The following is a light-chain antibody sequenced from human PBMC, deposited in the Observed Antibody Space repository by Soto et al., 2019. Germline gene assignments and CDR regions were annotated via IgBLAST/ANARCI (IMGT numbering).Light chain of an antibody. CDR3: QQYCPSTMYT. CDR1: QTVSSSY. J-gene: IGKJ2*01. CDR2: GAS. Sequence: EIVLTQSPGTLSLSPGERATLSCRASQTVSSSYLAWYQQKPGQAPRLLIYGASTRATGIPGRFSGSASGTEFTHRSSRLEREYFAGYYSQQYCPSTMYTFGQETNLESK. V-gene: IGKV3-20*01.